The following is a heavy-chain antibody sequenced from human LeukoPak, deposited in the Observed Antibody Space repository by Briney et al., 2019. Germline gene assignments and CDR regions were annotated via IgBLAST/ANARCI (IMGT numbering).Heavy chain of an antibody. J-gene: IGHJ5*02. CDR1: GGSISSYS. V-gene: IGHV4-59*01. CDR2: IYYTGST. CDR3: AQRITYDTYNWFDP. D-gene: IGHD3-22*01. Sequence: SETLSLTCTVSGGSISSYSWSWIRQSPGKGLEWIGYIYYTGSTNYNPSLKSRVIISVDTSKNQFSLKLSSVTAADTAVYYCAQRITYDTYNWFDPWGQGTLVTASS.